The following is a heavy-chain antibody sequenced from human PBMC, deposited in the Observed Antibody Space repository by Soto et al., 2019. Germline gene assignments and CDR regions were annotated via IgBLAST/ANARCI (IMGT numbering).Heavy chain of an antibody. CDR2: MNPNSGNT. D-gene: IGHD3-22*01. CDR1: GYTFTSYD. V-gene: IGHV1-8*01. J-gene: IGHJ6*02. Sequence: GASVKVSCKASGYTFTSYDINWVRQATGQGLEWMGWMNPNSGNTGYAQKFQGRVTMTRNTSISTAYMELSSLRSEDTAVYYCARGRIYYDSSFQYYYYGMDVWGQGTTVTVSS. CDR3: ARGRIYYDSSFQYYYYGMDV.